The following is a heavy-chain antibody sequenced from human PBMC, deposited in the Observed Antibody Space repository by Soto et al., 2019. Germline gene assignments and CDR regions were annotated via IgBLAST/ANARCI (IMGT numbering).Heavy chain of an antibody. CDR2: IIPIFGTA. CDR1: GGTFSSYA. CDR3: ATPRECSSTSCSYYGMAV. Sequence: QVQLVQSGAEVKKPGSSVKVSCKASGGTFSSYAISWVRQAPGQGLEWMGGIIPIFGTANYAQKFQGRVTITADESTSTAYMELSSLRSEDTAVYYCATPRECSSTSCSYYGMAVWGQGTTVTVSS. D-gene: IGHD2-2*01. V-gene: IGHV1-69*01. J-gene: IGHJ6*02.